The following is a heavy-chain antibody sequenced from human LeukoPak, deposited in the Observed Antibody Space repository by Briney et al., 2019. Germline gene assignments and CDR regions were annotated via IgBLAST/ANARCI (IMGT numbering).Heavy chain of an antibody. CDR3: AKIRGNLRANYLDY. Sequence: GRSLRLSCAASGFTFDTYGMHWVRQAPGQGLEWVAVISYDGSNKYYADSVKGRFTISRDNSKNTLYLQMISLRAEDTAVYYCAKIRGNLRANYLDYWGQGTLVTVSS. D-gene: IGHD1-7*01. CDR2: ISYDGSNK. V-gene: IGHV3-30*18. J-gene: IGHJ4*02. CDR1: GFTFDTYG.